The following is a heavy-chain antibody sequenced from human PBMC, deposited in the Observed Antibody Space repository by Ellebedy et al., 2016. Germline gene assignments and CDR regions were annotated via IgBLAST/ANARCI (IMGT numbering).Heavy chain of an antibody. D-gene: IGHD3-22*01. Sequence: GGSLRLXCAASGFTFSIYWMHWVRQAPGKGLVWVSRISSDGSIISYADSVKGRFTISRDNAKNTLYLQMNSLRAEDTAVYYCARVGSSGQSLYFDYWGQGTLVTVSS. CDR2: ISSDGSII. J-gene: IGHJ4*02. CDR3: ARVGSSGQSLYFDY. V-gene: IGHV3-74*01. CDR1: GFTFSIYW.